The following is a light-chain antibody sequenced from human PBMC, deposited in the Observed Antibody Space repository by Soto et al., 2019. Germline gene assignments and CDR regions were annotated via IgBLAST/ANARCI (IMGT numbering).Light chain of an antibody. CDR3: QQYGSSPPIT. CDR1: QSVSSRS. V-gene: IGKV3-20*01. Sequence: EIVLTQSPATLSLSPGERATLSCRASQSVSSRSLAWYQQKPGQAPRLLIYGASSRATGIPDRFSGSGSGTDFTLTISRLEPEDFAVYYCQQYGSSPPITFGGGTKVDIK. CDR2: GAS. J-gene: IGKJ4*01.